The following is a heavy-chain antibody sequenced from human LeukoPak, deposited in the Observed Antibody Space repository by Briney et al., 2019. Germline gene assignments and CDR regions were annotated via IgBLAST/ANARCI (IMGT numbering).Heavy chain of an antibody. CDR3: ARESETSGWYDY. V-gene: IGHV3-43*02. J-gene: IGHJ4*02. Sequence: GGSLRLSCAAPGFIFDNYAMHWVRQAPGKGLEWVSLISGDGGSTFYADSVRGRFTISRDNTRKSLSLQMSSLRSEDTALYYCARESETSGWYDYWGQGTLVTVSS. CDR2: ISGDGGST. D-gene: IGHD6-19*01. CDR1: GFIFDNYA.